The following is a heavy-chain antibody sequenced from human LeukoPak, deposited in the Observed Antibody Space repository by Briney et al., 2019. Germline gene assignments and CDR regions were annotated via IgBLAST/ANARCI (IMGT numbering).Heavy chain of an antibody. Sequence: GGSLRLSCVGSGFTFSNYAMSWVRQAPGKGLDWVSVISGSAHKIRYADSVKGRFTISRDNSENTVYLQMNSLRAEDTAVYYCAKDISLERTSCYDYWGQGTLVTVSS. D-gene: IGHD2-2*01. V-gene: IGHV3-23*01. CDR1: GFTFSNYA. CDR2: ISGSAHKI. J-gene: IGHJ4*02. CDR3: AKDISLERTSCYDY.